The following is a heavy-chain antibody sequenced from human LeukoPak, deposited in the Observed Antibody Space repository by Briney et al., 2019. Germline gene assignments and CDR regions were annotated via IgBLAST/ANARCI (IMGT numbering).Heavy chain of an antibody. CDR3: ARDLYI. Sequence: PGGSLRLSCAASGFTFNKYWLHWVRQVPGKGLMWASRVSAEGTNTDYADSARGRFTISRDNARNTLYLQMSFLRVEDTAFYYCARDLYIGGQGTLVTVSS. CDR1: GFTFNKYW. CDR2: VSAEGTNT. J-gene: IGHJ4*02. V-gene: IGHV3-74*01.